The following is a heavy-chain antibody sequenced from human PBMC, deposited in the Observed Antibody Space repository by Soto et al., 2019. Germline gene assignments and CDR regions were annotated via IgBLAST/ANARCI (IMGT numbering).Heavy chain of an antibody. CDR2: ISYDGINE. J-gene: IGHJ4*02. CDR1: GFTCSNYG. Sequence: GSLRLSCAASGFTCSNYGMHWVRQAPGKGLEWVAVISYDGINEYYADSVKGRFTISRDNSKNTLYLQMNSLRPEDTAVYYCAKDREYSSSFPAYWGQGTLVTVSS. CDR3: AKDREYSSSFPAY. D-gene: IGHD6-6*01. V-gene: IGHV3-30*18.